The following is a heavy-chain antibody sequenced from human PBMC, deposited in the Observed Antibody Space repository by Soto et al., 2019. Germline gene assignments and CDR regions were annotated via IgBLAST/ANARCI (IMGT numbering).Heavy chain of an antibody. V-gene: IGHV3-21*01. CDR3: AREEGYCGGGSCFRSAFDL. CDR1: GFTFSSYS. Sequence: GGSLRLSCAASGFTFSSYSMNWVRQAPGKGLEWVSSISSSSSYIYYADSVKGRFTISRDNAKNSLYLQMNSLRAEDTAVYYCAREEGYCGGGSCFRSAFDLWGQGTVVTVSS. J-gene: IGHJ3*01. CDR2: ISSSSSYI. D-gene: IGHD2-15*01.